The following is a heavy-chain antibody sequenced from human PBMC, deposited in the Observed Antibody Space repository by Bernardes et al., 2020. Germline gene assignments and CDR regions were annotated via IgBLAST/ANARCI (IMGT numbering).Heavy chain of an antibody. J-gene: IGHJ4*02. Sequence: GGSLRLSCAASGFTVSSNYMSWVRQAPGKGLEWVSVIYSGGSTYYADSVKGRFTISRDNSKNTLYLQMNSLRAEDTAVYYCATLYGDYELDYWGQGTLVTVSS. CDR2: IYSGGST. CDR3: ATLYGDYELDY. CDR1: GFTVSSNY. V-gene: IGHV3-53*01. D-gene: IGHD4-17*01.